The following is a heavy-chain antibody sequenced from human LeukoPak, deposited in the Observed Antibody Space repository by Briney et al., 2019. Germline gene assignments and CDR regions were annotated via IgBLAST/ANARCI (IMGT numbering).Heavy chain of an antibody. CDR1: GGTFSSYA. CDR2: IIPILGIA. D-gene: IGHD1-1*01. J-gene: IGHJ6*02. Sequence: SVKVSCKASGGTFSSYAISWVRQAPGQGLEWMGRIIPILGIANYAQKFQGRVTITADKSTSTAYMELSSLRSEDTAVYYCARLYPPQTEYYYYGMDVWGQGTTVTVSS. CDR3: ARLYPPQTEYYYYGMDV. V-gene: IGHV1-69*04.